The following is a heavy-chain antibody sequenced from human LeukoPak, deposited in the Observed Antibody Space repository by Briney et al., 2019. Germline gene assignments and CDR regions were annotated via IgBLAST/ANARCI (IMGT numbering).Heavy chain of an antibody. CDR3: AKAPDSSGFPSYFDS. J-gene: IGHJ4*02. V-gene: IGHV3-23*01. CDR2: LSDSAVSS. CDR1: GFTFSTFA. Sequence: GGSLRLSCAVSGFTFSTFAMNWVRQAPGKGLEWVSSLSDSAVSSYYADSVKGRFTISRGNSKNTLYLQMNSLRAEDTATYYCAKAPDSSGFPSYFDSWGQGTLGAVSS. D-gene: IGHD3-22*01.